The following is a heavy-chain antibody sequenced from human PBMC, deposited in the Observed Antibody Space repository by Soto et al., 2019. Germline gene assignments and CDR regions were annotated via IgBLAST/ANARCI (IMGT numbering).Heavy chain of an antibody. V-gene: IGHV3-9*01. D-gene: IGHD1-26*01. J-gene: IGHJ3*01. CDR3: AKDVAWGGSHPNHAFDV. CDR2: ISWNSGVI. Sequence: EMKLVESGGGLVQPGRSLRLSCAASGFTFDDYAMHWVRQAPGKGLEWVSSISWNSGVIDYADSVKGRFSISRDSAXNPXCLQMNSLRPEDTALYYCAKDVAWGGSHPNHAFDVWGQGTMVSVSS. CDR1: GFTFDDYA.